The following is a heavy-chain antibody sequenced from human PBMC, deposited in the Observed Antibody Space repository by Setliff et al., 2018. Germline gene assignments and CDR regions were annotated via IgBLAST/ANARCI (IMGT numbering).Heavy chain of an antibody. Sequence: LGESLKISCKGSGYSFTSYWIGWVRQMPGKGLEWMGIIYPGDSNTRYSPPFQGQVTISADKAINTAYLQWNSLQASDTAMYYCARQGCSSTSCHSIDYWGQGTLVTVSS. V-gene: IGHV5-51*01. D-gene: IGHD2-2*01. CDR3: ARQGCSSTSCHSIDY. J-gene: IGHJ4*02. CDR1: GYSFTSYW. CDR2: IYPGDSNT.